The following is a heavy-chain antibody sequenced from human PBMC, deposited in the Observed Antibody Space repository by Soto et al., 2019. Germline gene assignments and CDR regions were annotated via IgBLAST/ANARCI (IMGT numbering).Heavy chain of an antibody. D-gene: IGHD3-22*01. CDR1: RFTLSTNA. CDR3: ARGFYYYDSSGYIDY. CDR2: ISGSGGRM. J-gene: IGHJ4*02. Sequence: HPGGALRLSCVVPRFTLSTNAMRRVRQASGKGLEWVSLISGSGGRMYSGDSVKGRFTVSRDNSKNTLYMQMNSLGAEDTAVFYCARGFYYYDSSGYIDYWGQGT. V-gene: IGHV3-23*01.